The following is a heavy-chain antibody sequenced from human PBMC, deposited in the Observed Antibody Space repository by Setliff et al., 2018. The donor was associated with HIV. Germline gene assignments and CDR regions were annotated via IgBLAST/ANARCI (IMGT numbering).Heavy chain of an antibody. CDR2: IYFNGIT. Sequence: NPSETLSLTCSVSGDSVSSRSYYWGWIRQSPGKGLEWIGSIYFNGITHDNPSLKSRVTTSVDTSKNQFSLKLSSVTAADTAVYYCARPALGIGGGSRFDNWGQGTRVTVSS. CDR3: ARPALGIGGGSRFDN. CDR1: GDSVSSRSYY. D-gene: IGHD3-10*01. J-gene: IGHJ4*02. V-gene: IGHV4-39*01.